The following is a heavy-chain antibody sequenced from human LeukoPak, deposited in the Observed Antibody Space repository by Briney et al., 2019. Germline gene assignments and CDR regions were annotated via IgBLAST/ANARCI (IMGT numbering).Heavy chain of an antibody. CDR2: IRYDGSNK. J-gene: IGHJ5*02. V-gene: IGHV3-30*02. Sequence: GGSLRLSCAASGFTFSSYGMHWVRQAPGKGLEWVAFIRYDGSNKYYADSVKGRFTISRDNSKNTLYLQMNSLRAEDTAVYYCARDRGDINNWFDPWGQGTLVTVSS. CDR3: ARDRGDINNWFDP. D-gene: IGHD3-10*01. CDR1: GFTFSSYG.